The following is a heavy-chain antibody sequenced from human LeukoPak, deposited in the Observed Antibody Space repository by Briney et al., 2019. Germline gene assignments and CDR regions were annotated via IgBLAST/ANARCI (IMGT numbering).Heavy chain of an antibody. CDR1: GFAFSDFY. CDR3: ARDALGSYDY. CDR2: ISNSGSAL. V-gene: IGHV3-11*01. D-gene: IGHD3-10*01. Sequence: GGPLRLSCAASGFAFSDFYMFWIRQAPGKGLEWISYISNSGSALYYADSVKGRFTISRDNDKNLLYLQMNSLRADDTAVYYCARDALGSYDYWGQGTLVTVSS. J-gene: IGHJ4*02.